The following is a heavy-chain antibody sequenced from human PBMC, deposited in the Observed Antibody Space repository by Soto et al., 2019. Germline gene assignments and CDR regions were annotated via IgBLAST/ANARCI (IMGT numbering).Heavy chain of an antibody. D-gene: IGHD6-13*01. J-gene: IGHJ5*02. V-gene: IGHV1-3*01. CDR3: VRRHVSATGMDWFDP. Sequence: ASVKVSCKASGYTLSSYAMHWVRQAPGQRLEWMGWINAANGDTKYSPKFQGRVTITRDTSASTAYMELSSLRSEDTAVYYCVRRHVSATGMDWFDPWGQGTLVTVSS. CDR2: INAANGDT. CDR1: GYTLSSYA.